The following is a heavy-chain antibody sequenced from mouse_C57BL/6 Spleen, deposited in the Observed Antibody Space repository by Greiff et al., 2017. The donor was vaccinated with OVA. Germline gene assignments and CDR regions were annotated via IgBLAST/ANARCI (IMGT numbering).Heavy chain of an antibody. Sequence: EVMLVESGGDLVKPGGSLKLSCAASGFTFSSYGMSWVRQTPDTRLEWVATISSGGSYTYYPDSVKGRFTIYRDNAKNTLDRQMSSLKSEDTAMYYCARHRDSTVVADYWGQGTTLTVSS. CDR3: ARHRDSTVVADY. CDR2: ISSGGSYT. J-gene: IGHJ2*01. CDR1: GFTFSSYG. D-gene: IGHD1-1*01. V-gene: IGHV5-6*01.